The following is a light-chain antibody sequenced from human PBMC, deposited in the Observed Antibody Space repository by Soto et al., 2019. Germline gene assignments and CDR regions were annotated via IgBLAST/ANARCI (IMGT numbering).Light chain of an antibody. CDR3: MQALQGFT. V-gene: IGKV2-28*01. J-gene: IGKJ3*01. CDR2: LGS. Sequence: DIVMTQSPLSLPVTPGEPASISCRSSQSLLHSNGYNYLDWYLQKPGQSPQLLIYLGSNRASGVPVRFSGSGSGTDFTLKISRVEAEDVGVYYCMQALQGFTFGPGTKVDIK. CDR1: QSLLHSNGYNY.